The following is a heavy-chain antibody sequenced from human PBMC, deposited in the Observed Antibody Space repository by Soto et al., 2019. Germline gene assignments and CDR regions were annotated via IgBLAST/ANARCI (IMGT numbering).Heavy chain of an antibody. CDR1: GFTFSSYT. J-gene: IGHJ1*01. V-gene: IGHV3-21*01. Sequence: LRLSCAASGFTFSSYTMHWVRQAPGKGLEWVSSISTGSSYIYYADSLKGRFTISRDNAGNSLYLQMNSLRAEDTAVYYRAREMKQLVQEGFLQHWGQGTLVTVSS. D-gene: IGHD6-13*01. CDR2: ISTGSSYI. CDR3: AREMKQLVQEGFLQH.